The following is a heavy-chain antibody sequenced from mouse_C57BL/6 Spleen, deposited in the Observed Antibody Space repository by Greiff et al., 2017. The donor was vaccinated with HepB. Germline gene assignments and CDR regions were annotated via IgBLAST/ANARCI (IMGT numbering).Heavy chain of an antibody. CDR3: ARRGAYDYDFDY. D-gene: IGHD2-4*01. Sequence: QVQLQQSGAELVKPGASVKMSCKASGYTFTSYWITWVKQRPGQGLEWIGDIYPGSGSTNYNEKFKSKATLTVDTTSSTAYMQLSSLTSEDSAVYYCARRGAYDYDFDYWGQGTTLTVSS. CDR2: IYPGSGST. J-gene: IGHJ2*01. CDR1: GYTFTSYW. V-gene: IGHV1-55*01.